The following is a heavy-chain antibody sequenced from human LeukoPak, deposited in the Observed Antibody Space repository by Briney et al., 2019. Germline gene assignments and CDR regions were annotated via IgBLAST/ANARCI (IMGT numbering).Heavy chain of an antibody. Sequence: PSETLSLTCTVSGGSISNYYWNWIRQPPGKGLEWIGYIYYSGTTNYNPSLKSRVTISVDTSKNQFSLKLSSVTAADTAVYYCARYYYDSSGYYYYFDYWGQGTLVTVSS. V-gene: IGHV4-59*01. CDR1: GGSISNYY. J-gene: IGHJ4*02. D-gene: IGHD3-22*01. CDR2: IYYSGTT. CDR3: ARYYYDSSGYYYYFDY.